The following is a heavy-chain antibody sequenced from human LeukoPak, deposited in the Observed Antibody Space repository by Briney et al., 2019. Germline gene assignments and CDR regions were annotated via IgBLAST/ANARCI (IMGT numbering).Heavy chain of an antibody. CDR2: IYYTGST. CDR1: GGSFTSGGYY. D-gene: IGHD4-17*01. CDR3: ARDKVTVTGNWFDS. J-gene: IGHJ5*01. Sequence: SETLSLTCTVSGGSFTSGGYYWSWIRQPPGKGLEWMGYIYYTGSTHYNPSLKSRISMSVDTSKRQFSLNLMSVTGADTAIYYCARDKVTVTGNWFDSWGQGTLVAVSS. V-gene: IGHV4-31*03.